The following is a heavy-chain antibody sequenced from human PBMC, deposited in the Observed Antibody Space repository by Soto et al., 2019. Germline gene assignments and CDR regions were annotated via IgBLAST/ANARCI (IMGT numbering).Heavy chain of an antibody. D-gene: IGHD3-10*02. CDR3: AKVSRKCSAIGFDY. J-gene: IGHJ4*02. V-gene: IGHV1-8*01. CDR1: GYTFSNYD. CDR2: VKPNNGDT. Sequence: QVQLVQSGAELKKPGASVKVSCKASGYTFSNYDMNWVRQATGQGPEWIGWVKPNNGDTGYAQKFQGRVTLTTDISTSTAYMELTSLRLEDTAIYYCAKVSRKCSAIGFDYWGQGTLITVSS.